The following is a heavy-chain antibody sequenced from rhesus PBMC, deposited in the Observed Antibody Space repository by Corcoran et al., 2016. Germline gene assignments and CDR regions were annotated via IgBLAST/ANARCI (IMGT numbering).Heavy chain of an antibody. CDR1: GFSFSDYY. CDR2: ISYTGGST. Sequence: EVQLVESGGGLAKPGGSLRLSCAASGFSFSDYYMYWVRQAPGKGLEWVSGISYTGGSTYSADSVKGRFTSSRENPKNTLYLKMDSLRAEDTAVYYCARDLNGTLAGTTGGVWGPGVLVTVSS. J-gene: IGHJ5-1*01. V-gene: IGHV3S18*01. CDR3: ARDLNGTLAGTTGGV. D-gene: IGHD1-20*01.